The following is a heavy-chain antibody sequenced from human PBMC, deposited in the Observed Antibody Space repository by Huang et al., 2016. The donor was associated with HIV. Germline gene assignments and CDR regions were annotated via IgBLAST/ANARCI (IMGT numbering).Heavy chain of an antibody. CDR2: ISYEGNDK. CDR1: GFTLSDYA. Sequence: QVQLVVSGGGVVQPGRSQRLSCAASGFTLSDYASHGVSQAPGKGLEWVELISYEGNDKFYSDSVRGRFTISRDNFNNTLYLQMNSLRHEDTALYYCARFGKRLPMLRGEDVIGDIWGQGTMVIVSS. CDR3: ARFGKRLPMLRGEDVIGDI. V-gene: IGHV3-30-3*01. D-gene: IGHD3-10*01. J-gene: IGHJ3*02.